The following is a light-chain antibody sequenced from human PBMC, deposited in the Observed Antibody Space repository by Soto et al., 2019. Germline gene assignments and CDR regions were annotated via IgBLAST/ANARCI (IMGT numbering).Light chain of an antibody. J-gene: IGKJ4*01. CDR2: KAS. V-gene: IGKV1-5*03. CDR3: QHYKGYSLT. Sequence: DIQMAQSPSILSASVGDRVTITCRASQSISSWLAWYQQKPGQAPKLLIYKASGLASGVPSRFSGSGSGTDFTLTISSLQSDDFAAYYCQHYKGYSLTFGGGTKVDIK. CDR1: QSISSW.